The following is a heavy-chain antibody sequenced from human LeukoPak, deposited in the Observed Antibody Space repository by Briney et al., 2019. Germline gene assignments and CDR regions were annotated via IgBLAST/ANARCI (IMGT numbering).Heavy chain of an antibody. CDR1: GGSFSGYY. CDR3: ARVPYYYYMDV. Sequence: SETLSLTCAVYGGSFSGYYWSWIRQPPGKGLEWIGEINHSGSTNYNPSLKSRVTISVDTSKNQFSLKLSSVTAADTAVYYCARVPYYYYMDVWGKGTTVTVSS. V-gene: IGHV4-34*01. J-gene: IGHJ6*03. CDR2: INHSGST.